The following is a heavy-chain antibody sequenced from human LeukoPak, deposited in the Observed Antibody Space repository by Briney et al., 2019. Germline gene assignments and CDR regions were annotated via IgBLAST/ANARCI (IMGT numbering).Heavy chain of an antibody. D-gene: IGHD3-16*01. J-gene: IGHJ4*02. Sequence: GGSLRLSCTASGFTFSNHWMNWVRQAPGKGLEWVANIYPDGSEKYSVDSVKGRFTISRDNAKNSLYLQMNSLRAEDTAVYYCARDGGTALDYWGQGTLVTVSS. CDR2: IYPDGSEK. V-gene: IGHV3-7*03. CDR3: ARDGGTALDY. CDR1: GFTFSNHW.